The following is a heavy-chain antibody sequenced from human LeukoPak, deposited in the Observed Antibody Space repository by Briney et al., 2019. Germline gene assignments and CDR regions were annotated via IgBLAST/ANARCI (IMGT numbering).Heavy chain of an antibody. CDR2: ITPFNGNT. V-gene: IGHV1-45*02. J-gene: IGHJ4*02. CDR3: ASSLAEYFDY. CDR1: GGTFSSYA. Sequence: GASVTVSCKASGGTFSSYAISWVRQAPGQALEWMGWITPFNGNTNYAQKFQDRVTITRDRSMSTAYMELSSLRSEDTAMYYCASSLAEYFDYWGQGTLVTVSS.